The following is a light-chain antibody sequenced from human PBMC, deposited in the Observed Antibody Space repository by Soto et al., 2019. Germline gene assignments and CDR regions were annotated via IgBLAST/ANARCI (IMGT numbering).Light chain of an antibody. CDR2: GAS. CDR1: QSVNRN. J-gene: IGKJ3*01. Sequence: EEGRTQSPATLSVSPGESATISCRASQSVNRNLAWYQQKPGQTPRLLIYGASTRAAGVPVRFSGSGSGTDFNLTISSLQSEDFAIYYCQQYNIWPPEVTFGPGTKVDI. CDR3: QQYNIWPPEVT. V-gene: IGKV3-15*01.